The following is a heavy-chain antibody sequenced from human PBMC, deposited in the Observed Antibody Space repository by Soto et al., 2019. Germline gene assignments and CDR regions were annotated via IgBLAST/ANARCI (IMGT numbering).Heavy chain of an antibody. CDR3: ATATRTGITMVRGVIIYDYYGMDV. CDR1: GFTFSSYG. Sequence: QVQLVESGGGVVQPGRSLRLSCAASGFTFSSYGMHWVRQAPGKGLEWVAVISYDGSNKYYADSVKGRFTISRDNSTNTLYLQRSSLRAEDTAVYYCATATRTGITMVRGVIIYDYYGMDVWGQGATGTVSS. J-gene: IGHJ6*02. V-gene: IGHV3-30*03. CDR2: ISYDGSNK. D-gene: IGHD3-10*01.